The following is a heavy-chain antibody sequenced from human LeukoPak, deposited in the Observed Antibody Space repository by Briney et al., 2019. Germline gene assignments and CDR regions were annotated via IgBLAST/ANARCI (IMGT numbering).Heavy chain of an antibody. Sequence: SGPTLVNPTQTLTLTCTFSGFSLSTSGMRVSRIRQPPGKALEWLARIDWDDDKFYSTSLKTRLTISKDTSKNQVVLTMTNMDPVDTATYYCARDIEVAGWLGWFDPWGQGTLVNVSS. CDR2: IDWDDDK. D-gene: IGHD6-19*01. V-gene: IGHV2-70*04. J-gene: IGHJ5*02. CDR1: GFSLSTSGMR. CDR3: ARDIEVAGWLGWFDP.